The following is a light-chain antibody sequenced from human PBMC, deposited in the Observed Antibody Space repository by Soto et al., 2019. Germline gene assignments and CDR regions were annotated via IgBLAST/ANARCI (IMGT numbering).Light chain of an antibody. CDR2: EVS. V-gene: IGLV2-23*02. CDR1: SSDVGSYNL. J-gene: IGLJ1*01. CDR3: CSYAGSSTFYV. Sequence: QSVLTQPASVSGSPGQSITISCTGTSSDVGSYNLVSWYQQHPGQAPKLMIYEVSKRPSGVSNRFSGSMSGNTASLTISGLQAEDEADYYCCSYAGSSTFYVFGTGTKVTVL.